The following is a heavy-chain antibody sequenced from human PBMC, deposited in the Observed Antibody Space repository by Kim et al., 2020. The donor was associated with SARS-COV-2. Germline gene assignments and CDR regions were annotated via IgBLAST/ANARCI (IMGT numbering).Heavy chain of an antibody. D-gene: IGHD5-12*01. CDR2: IYYSGST. Sequence: SETLSLTCTVSGGSISSGGYYWSWIRQHPGKGLEWIGYIYYSGSTYYNPSLKSRVTISVDTSKNQFSLKLSSVTAADTAVYYCARGRYSGYFFDPWGQGTLVTVSS. CDR1: GGSISSGGYY. CDR3: ARGRYSGYFFDP. J-gene: IGHJ5*02. V-gene: IGHV4-31*03.